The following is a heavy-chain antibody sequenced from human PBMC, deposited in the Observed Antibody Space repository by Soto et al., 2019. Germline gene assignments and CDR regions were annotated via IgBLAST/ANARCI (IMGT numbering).Heavy chain of an antibody. J-gene: IGHJ4*02. Sequence: GGSLRLSCAASGFTFSSYAMSWVRQAPGKGLELVSAISGSGGSTYYAQSVKGRFTISRDNSKNTLYLQMNSLGAEDTAVYYCAKESGGQGYSSSWYYFDYWGQGTLVTVSS. CDR1: GFTFSSYA. D-gene: IGHD6-13*01. CDR2: ISGSGGST. CDR3: AKESGGQGYSSSWYYFDY. V-gene: IGHV3-23*01.